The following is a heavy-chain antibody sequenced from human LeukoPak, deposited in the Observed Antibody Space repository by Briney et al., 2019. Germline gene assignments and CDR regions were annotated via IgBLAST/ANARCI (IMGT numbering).Heavy chain of an antibody. D-gene: IGHD3-9*01. J-gene: IGHJ4*02. CDR3: ARVGTYYDILAVYYSSYFHY. V-gene: IGHV3-20*04. CDR2: IIWNGGST. Sequence: GGSLTLSCAASGFTFDDYGMSWVRQAPGKGLEWISGIIWNGGSTGYADSVKGRFTISRDNAKNSLYLQMNSLRAEDTALYYCARVGTYYDILAVYYSSYFHYWGQGTKAGVSS. CDR1: GFTFDDYG.